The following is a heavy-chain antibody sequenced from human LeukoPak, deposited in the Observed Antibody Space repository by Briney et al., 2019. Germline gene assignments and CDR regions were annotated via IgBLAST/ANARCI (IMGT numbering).Heavy chain of an antibody. D-gene: IGHD1-26*01. CDR3: AKEEASGSWTHYYYYMDV. CDR2: IRYDGSNK. J-gene: IGHJ6*03. CDR1: GFTFSSYG. Sequence: GGSLSLSCAASGFTFSSYGMHWVRQAPGKGLEWVAFIRYDGSNKYYADSVKGRFTISRDNSKNTLYLQMNSLRAEDTAVYYCAKEEASGSWTHYYYYMDVWGKGTTVTISS. V-gene: IGHV3-30*02.